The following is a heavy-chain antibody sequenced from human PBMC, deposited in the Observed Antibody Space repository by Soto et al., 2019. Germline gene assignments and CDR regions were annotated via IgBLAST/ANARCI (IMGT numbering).Heavy chain of an antibody. V-gene: IGHV3-48*02. CDR3: ARGSDAFDI. J-gene: IGHJ3*02. Sequence: EVQLVESGGGLVQPGGSLRLSCAASGFTFSSYSMNWVRQAPGKGLEWVSYISSGSAAIYYADSVKGRFTISRDNDKNSLYLQMNSLRDEDTAVYCCARGSDAFDIWGQGTMITVSS. CDR1: GFTFSSYS. CDR2: ISSGSAAI.